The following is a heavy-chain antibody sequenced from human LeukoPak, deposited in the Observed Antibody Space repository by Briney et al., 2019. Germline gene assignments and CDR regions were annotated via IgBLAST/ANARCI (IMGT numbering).Heavy chain of an antibody. CDR2: ISSSSSYI. CDR3: ARDRGSSWSGDWFDL. CDR1: GFTFSSYS. Sequence: GGSLRLSCAASGFTFSSYSMNWVRQAPGKGLEWVSSISSSSSYIYYADSVKGRFTISRDNAKNSLYLQMNSLRAEDTAVYYCARDRGSSWSGDWFDLWGQGTLVTVSS. V-gene: IGHV3-21*01. J-gene: IGHJ5*02. D-gene: IGHD6-13*01.